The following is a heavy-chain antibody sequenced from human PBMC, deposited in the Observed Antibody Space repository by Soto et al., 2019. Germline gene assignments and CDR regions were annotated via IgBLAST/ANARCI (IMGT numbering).Heavy chain of an antibody. J-gene: IGHJ6*02. D-gene: IGHD3-10*01. CDR1: GYTFTGYY. CDR2: INPNSGGT. Sequence: ASVKVSCKASGYTFTGYYMHWVRQAPGQGLEWMGWINPNSGGTNYAQKFQGWVTMTRDTSISTAYMELSRLRSDDTAVYYCARDKSGSGYYYGMDVWGQGTTVTVSS. V-gene: IGHV1-2*04. CDR3: ARDKSGSGYYYGMDV.